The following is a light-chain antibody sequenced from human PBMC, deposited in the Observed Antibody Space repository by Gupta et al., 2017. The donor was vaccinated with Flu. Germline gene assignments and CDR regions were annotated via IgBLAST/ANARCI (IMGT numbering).Light chain of an antibody. CDR1: SGSVSTSYY. CDR2: STN. CDR3: VLYMGSGIWV. J-gene: IGLJ3*02. Sequence: QTVVTQEPSFSVSPGGTVTLTCGLSSGSVSTSYYPSWYQQTPGQAQRLRIYSTNSRSAGVPDRFSGSIRGNTAALTITGAEADDESDHYCVLYMGSGIWVFGGGTKLTVL. V-gene: IGLV8-61*01.